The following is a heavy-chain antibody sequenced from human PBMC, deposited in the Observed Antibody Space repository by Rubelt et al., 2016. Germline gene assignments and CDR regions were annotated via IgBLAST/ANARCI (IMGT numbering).Heavy chain of an antibody. CDR3: ARDYHYYYDSSGYYYDP. CDR1: GFTFSSYG. CDR2: IYSGGST. D-gene: IGHD3-22*01. V-gene: IGHV3-53*01. J-gene: IGHJ5*02. Sequence: SGFTFSSYGMHWVRQAPGKGLEWVSVIYSGGSTYYADSVKGRFTISRDNSKNTLYLQMNSLRAEDTAVYYCARDYHYYYDSSGYYYDPWGQGTLVTVSS.